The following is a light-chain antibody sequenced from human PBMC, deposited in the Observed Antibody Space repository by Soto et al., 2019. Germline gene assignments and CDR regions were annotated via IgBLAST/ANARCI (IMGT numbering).Light chain of an antibody. CDR3: GADHGSGSDFFWV. CDR2: VGTGGIVG. CDR1: SGYSSYK. J-gene: IGLJ3*02. V-gene: IGLV9-49*01. Sequence: QLVLTQAPSASASLGASVTLTCTLSSGYSSYKVDWYQQRPGKGPRFVMRVGTGGIVGSKGDGIPDRFSVLGSGLNRYLTIKNIQEEDESDYHCGADHGSGSDFFWVFGGGTQLTVL.